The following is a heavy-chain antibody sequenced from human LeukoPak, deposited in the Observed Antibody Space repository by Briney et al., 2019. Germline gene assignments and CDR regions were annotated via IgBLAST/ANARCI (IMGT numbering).Heavy chain of an antibody. J-gene: IGHJ4*02. CDR1: GFAVSSKY. CDR3: ARMLISSGYYVDS. Sequence: GGSLRLSCAASGFAVSSKYMSWVRQAPGKGLEWVSVIYSGGTTYYADSVKGRFTISRDTSKNTLYLQMNSLRAEDTAVYYCARMLISSGYYVDSWGQGTLVTVSS. CDR2: IYSGGTT. D-gene: IGHD3-22*01. V-gene: IGHV3-53*01.